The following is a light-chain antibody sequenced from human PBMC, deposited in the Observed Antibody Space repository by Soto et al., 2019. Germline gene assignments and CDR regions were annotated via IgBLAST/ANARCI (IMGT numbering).Light chain of an antibody. J-gene: IGKJ2*01. Sequence: EIVLPQSPATLSLSPGERATLSCRASQSVSSFLAWYQQKPGQAPRLLIYDASNRATGIPARFSGSGSGTDFTLTISSLEPEDFALYYCQQRSNWPRTFGQGTKLEIK. CDR1: QSVSSF. CDR2: DAS. V-gene: IGKV3-11*01. CDR3: QQRSNWPRT.